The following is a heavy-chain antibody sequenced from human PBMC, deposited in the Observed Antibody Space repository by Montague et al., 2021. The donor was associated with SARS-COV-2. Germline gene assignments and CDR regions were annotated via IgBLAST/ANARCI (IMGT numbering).Heavy chain of an antibody. V-gene: IGHV3-23*03. Sequence: SLRLSCAASGFTFSSYAMTWVRQAPGQGLECVSVIYNDSTYTHYADSVKGRFAISRDNAENSLYLQMNSLRAEDTAVYYCAKATGPGSSRAGRCEAFDYWGQGTLVTVSS. D-gene: IGHD2-15*01. CDR3: AKATGPGSSRAGRCEAFDY. J-gene: IGHJ4*02. CDR1: GFTFSSYA. CDR2: IYNDSTYT.